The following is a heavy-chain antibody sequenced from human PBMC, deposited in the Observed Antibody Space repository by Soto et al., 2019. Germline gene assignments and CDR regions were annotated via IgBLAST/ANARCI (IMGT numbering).Heavy chain of an antibody. D-gene: IGHD1-1*01. CDR2: IYPGDSDT. Sequence: GESLKISCKGSGYSFTSYWIGWVRQMPGKGLEWTGIIYPGDSDTRYSPSFQGQVTISADKSISTAYLQWSSLKASDTAMYYCARDSGWNDVLGAFDIWGQGTMVTVSS. CDR3: ARDSGWNDVLGAFDI. J-gene: IGHJ3*02. V-gene: IGHV5-51*01. CDR1: GYSFTSYW.